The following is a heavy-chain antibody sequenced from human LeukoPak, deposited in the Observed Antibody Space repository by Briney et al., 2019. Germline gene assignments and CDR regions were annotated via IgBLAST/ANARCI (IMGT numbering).Heavy chain of an antibody. CDR3: ARGASAVSDTYIDL. V-gene: IGHV4-4*07. D-gene: IGHD6-19*01. Sequence: LSETLSLTCTVSGGSISSYYWTWIRQPAGKGLEWIGRIYTSGSTNYNPSLKSRVTISVDKSKNEFSLKVSSVTAADTAVYYCARGASAVSDTYIDLWGQGTLVTVSS. J-gene: IGHJ5*02. CDR1: GGSISSYY. CDR2: IYTSGST.